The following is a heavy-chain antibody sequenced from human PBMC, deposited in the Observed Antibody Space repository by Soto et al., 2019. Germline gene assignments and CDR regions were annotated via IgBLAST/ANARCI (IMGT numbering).Heavy chain of an antibody. CDR1: GGSISSYY. CDR2: IYYSGST. J-gene: IGHJ1*01. D-gene: IGHD4-17*01. CDR3: ARSRADYVYFQH. Sequence: SETLSLTSTVSGGSISSYYWSWIRQPPGKGLEWIGYIYYSGSTNYNPSLKSRVTISVDTSKNQFSLKLSSVTAADTAVYYCARSRADYVYFQHWGQGTLVTVS. V-gene: IGHV4-59*01.